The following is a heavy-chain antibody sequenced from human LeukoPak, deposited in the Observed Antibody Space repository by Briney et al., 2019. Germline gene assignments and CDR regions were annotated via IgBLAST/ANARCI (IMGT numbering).Heavy chain of an antibody. V-gene: IGHV3-23*01. Sequence: GGSLRLSCAASGFTFRSYAMSWVRKAPGKGLEWASAISGSGGSTYYADSVKGRFTISRDNSKNTLYLQMNSLRLEDTAVYYCAKDAQWGAAIYYFDFWGQGSLVTVSS. CDR2: ISGSGGST. CDR3: AKDAQWGAAIYYFDF. J-gene: IGHJ4*02. D-gene: IGHD6-13*01. CDR1: GFTFRSYA.